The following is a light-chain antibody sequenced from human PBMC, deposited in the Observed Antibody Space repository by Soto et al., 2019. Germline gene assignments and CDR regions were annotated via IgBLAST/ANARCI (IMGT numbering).Light chain of an antibody. V-gene: IGLV2-14*01. CDR2: DVS. CDR1: SSDVGGYNY. J-gene: IGLJ1*01. Sequence: QSVLTQPASVSGSPGQSITISCTGTSSDVGGYNYVSWYQQDPGIAPKVMIYDVSNRPSGVSHRFSASKSGNTASLTISGLQADDEADYYCSSYTSSSTYVFGTGTKLTVL. CDR3: SSYTSSSTYV.